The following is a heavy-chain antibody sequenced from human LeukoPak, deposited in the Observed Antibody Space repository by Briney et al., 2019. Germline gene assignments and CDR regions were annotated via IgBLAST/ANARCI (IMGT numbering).Heavy chain of an antibody. CDR1: GYTLIGYY. CDR3: ARSRDIVVDP. V-gene: IGHV1-2*02. CDR2: INPNSGGT. Sequence: ASVKVSCKAPGYTLIGYYMHWVRQAPGQGLEWMGWINPNSGGTNYAQKFQGRVTMTRDTSISTAYMELSRLRSDDTAVYYCARSRDIVVDPWGQGTLVTVSS. D-gene: IGHD2-2*01. J-gene: IGHJ5*02.